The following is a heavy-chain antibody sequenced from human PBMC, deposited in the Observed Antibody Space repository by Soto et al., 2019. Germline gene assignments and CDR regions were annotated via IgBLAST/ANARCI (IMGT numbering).Heavy chain of an antibody. Sequence: GASVKVSCKAPRDTFTSYYINWVRQAPGQGLEWMGVINPHGGSTAYAQKFKGRVTLTRDTSASTVYMEVSSLTSEDTAMYYCARSSGGNFGIIIEGTYWFAPWGQGTLVPSPQ. V-gene: IGHV1-46*01. CDR2: INPHGGST. D-gene: IGHD1-26*01. CDR1: RDTFTSYY. CDR3: ARSSGGNFGIIIEGTYWFAP. J-gene: IGHJ5*02.